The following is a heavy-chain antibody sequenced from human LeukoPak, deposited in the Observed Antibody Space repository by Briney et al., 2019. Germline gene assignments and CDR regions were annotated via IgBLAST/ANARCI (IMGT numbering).Heavy chain of an antibody. CDR2: IIPIFGTA. J-gene: IGHJ5*02. Sequence: SVKVSCKASGGTLSSYAISWVRQAPGQGLEWMGGIIPIFGTANYAQKFQGRVTITADKSTSTAYMELSSLRSEDTAVYYCAREDVAYCSSTSCYAGWFDPWGQGTLVTVSS. V-gene: IGHV1-69*06. D-gene: IGHD2-2*01. CDR3: AREDVAYCSSTSCYAGWFDP. CDR1: GGTLSSYA.